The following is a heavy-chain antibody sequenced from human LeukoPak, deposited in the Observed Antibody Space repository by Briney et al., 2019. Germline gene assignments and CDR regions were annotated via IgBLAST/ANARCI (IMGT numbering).Heavy chain of an antibody. CDR2: IYTSGST. V-gene: IGHV4-4*07. J-gene: IGHJ6*02. CDR3: ARELAVAGTSYYYYHGMDV. D-gene: IGHD6-19*01. CDR1: GGSISSYY. Sequence: SETLSLTCTVSGGSISSYYWSWIRQPAGKGLEWIGRIYTSGSTNYNPSLKSRVTMSVDTSKNQFSLKLSSVTAADTAVYYCARELAVAGTSYYYYHGMDVWGQGTTVTVSS.